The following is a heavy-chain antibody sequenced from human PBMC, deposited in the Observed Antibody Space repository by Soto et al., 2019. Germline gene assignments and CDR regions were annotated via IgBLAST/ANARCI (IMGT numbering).Heavy chain of an antibody. Sequence: QEQLRESGPGLVKPSETLSLTCSISDDSIGPYYWTWIRQTPRKELQWIGYVYTSGSTKYNSSLKSRVTISLDASNSQFSLTMSSVTAADTGVYYCAREVVGNTWPGIFDSWGRGTLVVVSP. J-gene: IGHJ4*02. CDR2: VYTSGST. CDR3: AREVVGNTWPGIFDS. CDR1: DDSIGPYY. V-gene: IGHV4-4*08.